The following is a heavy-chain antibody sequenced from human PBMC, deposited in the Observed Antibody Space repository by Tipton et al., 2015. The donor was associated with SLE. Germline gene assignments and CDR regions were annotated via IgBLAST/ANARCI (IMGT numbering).Heavy chain of an antibody. CDR2: INTSGGST. V-gene: IGHV1-46*01. CDR1: GHTFTAYY. J-gene: IGHJ3*02. Sequence: QVQLVQSGPEVKKSGASVKVSCKASGHTFTAYYMHWVRQAPGQGLEWMGVINTSGGSTTYAQKFQGRVTMTRDTSTSTVYMELYSLRSEDTAVYFCARGGPLEGYYDSSGGLAAFDIWGQGTMVTVSS. D-gene: IGHD3-22*01. CDR3: ARGGPLEGYYDSSGGLAAFDI.